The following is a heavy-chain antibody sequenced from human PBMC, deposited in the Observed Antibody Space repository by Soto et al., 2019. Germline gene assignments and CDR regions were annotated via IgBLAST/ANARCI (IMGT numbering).Heavy chain of an antibody. CDR3: ARMPTQGELLRMDV. V-gene: IGHV4-4*02. CDR1: GGSISSSNW. CDR2: IYHSGST. Sequence: QVQLQESGPGLVKPSGTLSLTCAVSGGSISSSNWWSWVRQPPVKGLEWIGEIYHSGSTNYNPSLKSRVTRSVAKSKNQCSLKLSSVTAADTAVYYCARMPTQGELLRMDVWGQGTTVTVSS. J-gene: IGHJ6*02. D-gene: IGHD1-26*01.